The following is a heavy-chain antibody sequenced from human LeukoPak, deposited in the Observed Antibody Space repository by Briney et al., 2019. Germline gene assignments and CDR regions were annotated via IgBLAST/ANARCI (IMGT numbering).Heavy chain of an antibody. CDR3: ARGSGRAEAGTGFYFDY. CDR2: INHSGGT. CDR1: GGSFSGYH. Sequence: TSETLSLTCAVYGGSFSGYHWSWIRQPPGKGLEWIGEINHSGGTIYNPSLKSVVAISVDTSKNQFSLRLRSVTAADTALYYCARGSGRAEAGTGFYFDYWGKGTLVTASS. V-gene: IGHV4-34*01. J-gene: IGHJ4*02. D-gene: IGHD6-13*01.